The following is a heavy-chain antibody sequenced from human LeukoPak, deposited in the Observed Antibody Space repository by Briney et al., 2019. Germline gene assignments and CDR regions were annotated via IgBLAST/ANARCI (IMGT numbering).Heavy chain of an antibody. Sequence: GGSLRLSCAASGFTFSSYGMSWVRQAPGKGLEWVSAISGSGASTYYTDSVKGRFTMSRDNSKNTLYLQMNSLRAEDTAVYYCAKGVGYCSGGSCQQFDYWGQGTLVTVSS. D-gene: IGHD2-15*01. CDR3: AKGVGYCSGGSCQQFDY. CDR1: GFTFSSYG. CDR2: ISGSGAST. V-gene: IGHV3-23*01. J-gene: IGHJ4*02.